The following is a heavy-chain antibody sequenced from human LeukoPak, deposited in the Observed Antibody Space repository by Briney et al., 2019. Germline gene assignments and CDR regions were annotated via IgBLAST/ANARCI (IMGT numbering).Heavy chain of an antibody. CDR2: VNHSGYT. V-gene: IGHV4-34*01. D-gene: IGHD4-17*01. CDR3: ARQLYGSDY. J-gene: IGHJ4*02. Sequence: SETLSLTCARSAVSFSTHHSRGVRQSPEKGLEWIGEVNHSGYTNYNPSLKSRVTISVDTSKNQFSLKLSSVTAADTAVYYCARQLYGSDYWGQGTLVTVSS. CDR1: AVSFSTHH.